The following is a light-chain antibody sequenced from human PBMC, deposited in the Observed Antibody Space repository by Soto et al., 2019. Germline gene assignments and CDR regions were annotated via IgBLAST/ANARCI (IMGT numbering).Light chain of an antibody. V-gene: IGKV1-5*01. CDR3: QQYNTSPL. CDR1: QSISNW. CDR2: DAS. J-gene: IGKJ4*01. Sequence: DIQMTQSPATLSVSVGDRVTITCRASQSISNWLAWYRQKPGKAPELLIFDASNLISGVPSRFSGSGSGTEFTLTINSLQPDDFATYYCQQYNTSPLFGGGTKVEIK.